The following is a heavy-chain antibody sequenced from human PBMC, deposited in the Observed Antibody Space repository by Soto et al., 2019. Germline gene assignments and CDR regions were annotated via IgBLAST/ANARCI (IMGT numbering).Heavy chain of an antibody. D-gene: IGHD3-22*01. CDR2: TSHDGSNR. J-gene: IGHJ4*02. CDR1: GFTFSSYD. CDR3: AKDLFHLDSSGYYEI. Sequence: QVQLVESGGGVVQPGRSLRLSCVGSGFTFSSYDIHWVRQAPGKGLEWVGVTSHDGSNRYNADSVKGRFTISRDDSKNMVSLQMNSLRAEDTAVYCCAKDLFHLDSSGYYEIWGQGTLVTVSS. V-gene: IGHV3-30*18.